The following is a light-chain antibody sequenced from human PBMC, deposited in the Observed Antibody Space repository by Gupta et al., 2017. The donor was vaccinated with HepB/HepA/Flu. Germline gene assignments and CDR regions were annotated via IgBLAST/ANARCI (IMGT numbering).Light chain of an antibody. CDR1: SNNVGNQG. J-gene: IGLJ3*02. Sequence: QAGLPQPPSVSKGLRQTATLTCTRNSNNVGNQGAAWLQQHQGHPPKLLSYRNNNRPSGSAERACASGSGNTASLTITGLPPEDEADDYCYEWDSSRSANGWVFGGGTKLTVL. V-gene: IGLV10-54*04. CDR2: RNN. CDR3: YEWDSSRSANGWV.